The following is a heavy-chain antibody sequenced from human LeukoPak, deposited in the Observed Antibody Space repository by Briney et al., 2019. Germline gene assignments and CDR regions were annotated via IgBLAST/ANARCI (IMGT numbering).Heavy chain of an antibody. V-gene: IGHV3-9*01. CDR1: GFTFDDYA. CDR2: ISWNSGSI. Sequence: GGSLRLSCAASGFTFDDYAMHWVRQAPGKGLEWVSGISWNSGSIGYADSVKGRFTISRDNAKNSLYLQMNSLRAEDTALYYCAKGYSSGWYGNWFDPWGQGTVVTVSS. J-gene: IGHJ5*02. D-gene: IGHD6-19*01. CDR3: AKGYSSGWYGNWFDP.